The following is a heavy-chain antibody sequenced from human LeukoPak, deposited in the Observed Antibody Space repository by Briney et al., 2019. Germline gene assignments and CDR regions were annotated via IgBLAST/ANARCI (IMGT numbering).Heavy chain of an antibody. CDR1: GGSVSSGSYY. J-gene: IGHJ4*02. V-gene: IGHV4-61*01. CDR3: ARDSDGSGSYGH. Sequence: SETLSLTCTVSGGSVSSGSYYWSWIRQPPGKGLEWIGYIYYSGSTNYNPSLKSRVTISVDTSKNQFSLKLSSVTVTDTAVYYCARDSDGSGSYGHWGQGTLVTVSS. CDR2: IYYSGST. D-gene: IGHD3-10*01.